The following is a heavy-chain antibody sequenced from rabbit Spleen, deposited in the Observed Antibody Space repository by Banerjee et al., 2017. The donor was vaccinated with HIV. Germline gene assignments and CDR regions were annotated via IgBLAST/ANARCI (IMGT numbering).Heavy chain of an antibody. V-gene: IGHV1S40*01. CDR1: GFSFSSGYD. Sequence: QSLEESGGGLVKPGASLTLTCKASGFSFSSGYDMCWVRQAPGKGLEWVACIYAGSGGVPYYASWAKGRFTVSKTPSTTVTLQMTSLTAADTATYFCARDNGSGDYIDVYFDLWGQGTLVTVS. D-gene: IGHD1-1*01. CDR2: IYAGSGGVP. CDR3: ARDNGSGDYIDVYFDL. J-gene: IGHJ4*01.